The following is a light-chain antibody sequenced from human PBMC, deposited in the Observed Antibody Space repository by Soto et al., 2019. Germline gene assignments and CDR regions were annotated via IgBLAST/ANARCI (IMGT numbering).Light chain of an antibody. CDR2: EVS. CDR3: SSYTGSDSFVV. V-gene: IGLV2-8*01. CDR1: SSDVGGYNY. Sequence: QSALTQSPSASGSPGQSVTISCTGTSSDVGGYNYVSWYQQHPGKAPKLMIYEVSKRPSGVPDRFSGSKSGNTASLTVSGLQAEDEADYYCSSYTGSDSFVVFGGGTKVTVL. J-gene: IGLJ2*01.